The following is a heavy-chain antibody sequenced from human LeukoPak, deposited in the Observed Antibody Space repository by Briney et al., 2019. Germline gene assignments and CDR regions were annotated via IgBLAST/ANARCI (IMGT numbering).Heavy chain of an antibody. CDR1: GFTFSDYW. D-gene: IGHD3-3*01. Sequence: GGSRRLSCAASGFTFSDYWMHWVRQAPGKGLVWVSRIDSDGSSTSNADSVKGRFTISRDNAKNTVYLQMNSLRAEDTAVYYCARGCTIFGVVNDAFDIWGQGTMVTVSS. V-gene: IGHV3-74*01. CDR3: ARGCTIFGVVNDAFDI. J-gene: IGHJ3*02. CDR2: IDSDGSST.